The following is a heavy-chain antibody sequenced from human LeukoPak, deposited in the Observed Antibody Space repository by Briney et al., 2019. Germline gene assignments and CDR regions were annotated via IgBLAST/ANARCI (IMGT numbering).Heavy chain of an antibody. D-gene: IGHD5-18*01. J-gene: IGHJ4*02. Sequence: GGSLRLSCAASGFTFSSYAMSWVRQAPGKGLEWVSSISSSSSYIYYADSVKGRFTISRDNAKNSLYLQMNSLRAEDTAVYYCARVGRPTDTAMDDFDYWGQGTLVTVSS. CDR1: GFTFSSYA. CDR2: ISSSSSYI. CDR3: ARVGRPTDTAMDDFDY. V-gene: IGHV3-21*01.